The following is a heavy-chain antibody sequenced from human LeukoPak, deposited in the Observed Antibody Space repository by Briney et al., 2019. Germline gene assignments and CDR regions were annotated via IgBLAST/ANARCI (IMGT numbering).Heavy chain of an antibody. D-gene: IGHD3-16*01. V-gene: IGHV4-34*01. CDR1: GGSFSGYY. Sequence: PSETLSLTCAVYGGSFSGYYWSWIRQPPGKGLEWIGEINHSGSTNYNPSLKSRVTISVDTSKNQFSLKLSSVTAADTAVYYCARLYAFYYYYMDVWDKGTTVTVSS. J-gene: IGHJ6*03. CDR2: INHSGST. CDR3: ARLYAFYYYYMDV.